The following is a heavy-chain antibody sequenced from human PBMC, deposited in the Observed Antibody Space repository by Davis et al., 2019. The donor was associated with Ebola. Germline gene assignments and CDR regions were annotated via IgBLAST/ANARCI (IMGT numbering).Heavy chain of an antibody. CDR3: ARGRYDSSGLIY. Sequence: AASVKVSCKASGYTFTYRYLHWVRQAPGQALEWMGWITPFNGNTNYAQKFQGRVTMTRDTSTSTVYMELSSLRSEDTAVYYCARGRYDSSGLIYWGQGTLVTVSS. V-gene: IGHV1-45*02. D-gene: IGHD3-22*01. CDR2: ITPFNGNT. J-gene: IGHJ4*02. CDR1: GYTFTYRY.